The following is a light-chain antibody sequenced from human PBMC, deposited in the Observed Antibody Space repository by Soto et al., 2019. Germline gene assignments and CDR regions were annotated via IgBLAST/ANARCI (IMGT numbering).Light chain of an antibody. Sequence: DIQMTQSPSSLSASVGDRVTITCRASQSISKDLYWYQQKPGKAPKLLIYAASNLQGGVPSRFSGSGSGLDFTLTISSLQPEYFATYYFQQSYSTPPYTFGQGTRLEIE. J-gene: IGKJ2*01. CDR2: AAS. CDR1: QSISKD. V-gene: IGKV1-39*01. CDR3: QQSYSTPPYT.